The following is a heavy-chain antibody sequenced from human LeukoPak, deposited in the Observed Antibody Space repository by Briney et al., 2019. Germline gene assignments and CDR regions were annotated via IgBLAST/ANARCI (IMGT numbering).Heavy chain of an antibody. CDR2: INPSGGRT. J-gene: IGHJ4*02. Sequence: ASVKVSCKASGYTFTSYYMHWVRQAPGQGLEWMGIINPSGGRTTYAQKSQGRVTMTSDTSTSTVYLELSSLISEDTAVYYCARDDSNGPQVYWGQGTLVIVSS. V-gene: IGHV1-46*01. CDR3: ARDDSNGPQVY. D-gene: IGHD3-22*01. CDR1: GYTFTSYY.